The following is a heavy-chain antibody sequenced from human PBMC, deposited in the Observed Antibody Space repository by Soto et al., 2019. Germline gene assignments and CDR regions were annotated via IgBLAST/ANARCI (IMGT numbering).Heavy chain of an antibody. CDR2: ISSDGSRT. J-gene: IGHJ4*02. V-gene: IGHV3-74*01. D-gene: IGHD5-12*01. Sequence: GGSLRLSCAASGFTFSSYWMYWVRQAPGKGLVWVSHISSDGSRTSYADSVKGRFTISRDNAKNTVYLQVNSLRADDTAVYYCARVTVATWNNWGQGTLVTVSS. CDR3: ARVTVATWNN. CDR1: GFTFSSYW.